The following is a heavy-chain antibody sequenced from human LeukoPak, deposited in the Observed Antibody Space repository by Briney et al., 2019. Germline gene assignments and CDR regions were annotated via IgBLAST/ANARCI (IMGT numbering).Heavy chain of an antibody. D-gene: IGHD6-6*01. Sequence: SETLSLTCAVHGESFSTYFWSWIRQVPGKGLEWIGEIDHRGSSNYNPPLKSRATISVDTSKNHFSLSLTSVTAADTAVYYCATRSSTLAAARCFDDWGQGTVVTVSS. CDR1: GESFSTYF. CDR3: ATRSSTLAAARCFDD. J-gene: IGHJ4*03. CDR2: IDHRGSS. V-gene: IGHV4-34*01.